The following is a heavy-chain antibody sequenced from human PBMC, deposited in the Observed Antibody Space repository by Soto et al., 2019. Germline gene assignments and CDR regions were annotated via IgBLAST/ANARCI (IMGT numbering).Heavy chain of an antibody. V-gene: IGHV3-74*01. CDR1: GFAFSSYW. Sequence: HPGGSLRLSCAASGFAFSSYWMHWVRQAPGKGLVWVSRINSDGSSTSYADSVKGRFTISRDNAKNTLYLQMNSLRAEDTAVYYCARAVPYGDQHYYFDYWGQGTLVTVPS. CDR2: INSDGSST. CDR3: ARAVPYGDQHYYFDY. J-gene: IGHJ4*02. D-gene: IGHD4-17*01.